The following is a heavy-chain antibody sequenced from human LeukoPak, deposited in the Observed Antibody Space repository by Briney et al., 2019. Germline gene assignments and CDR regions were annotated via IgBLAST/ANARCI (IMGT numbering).Heavy chain of an antibody. CDR3: ARQSRGTTARLFDY. J-gene: IGHJ4*02. Sequence: PSETLSLTCTVSGDSISSYYWSWIRQPPGKGPEWIGYISYSGSTNYNPSLESRVTISGDTSKNQFSLKLSSVTAADTAFYYCARQSRGTTARLFDYWGQGTLVTVSS. V-gene: IGHV4-59*08. CDR2: ISYSGST. D-gene: IGHD1-1*01. CDR1: GDSISSYY.